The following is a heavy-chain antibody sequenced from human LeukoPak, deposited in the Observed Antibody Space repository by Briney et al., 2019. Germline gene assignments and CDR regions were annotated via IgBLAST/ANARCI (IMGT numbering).Heavy chain of an antibody. V-gene: IGHV3-64D*06. CDR3: VKGSSPSSYYFDY. CDR2: ISPNGAIT. J-gene: IGHJ4*02. CDR1: GFTLSGYA. Sequence: GGSLRLSCAASGFTLSGYAMHWVRQAPGKGLEYVSAISPNGAITKYADSVKGRFTISRDNSKNTLYLQMSSLRAEDTAVYYCVKGSSPSSYYFDYWGQGTLVTVSS.